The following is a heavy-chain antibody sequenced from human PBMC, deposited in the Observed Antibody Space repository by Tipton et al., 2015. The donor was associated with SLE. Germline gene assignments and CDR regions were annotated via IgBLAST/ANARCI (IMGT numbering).Heavy chain of an antibody. CDR2: IYYKGST. V-gene: IGHV4-59*01. CDR3: ARSDYNNDVGFDK. Sequence: TLSLTCSVSGDSISRYYWNWIRQAPGKGLEYIGYIYYKGSTKYNPSLKSRVTLSVDTSKNQFSLTLNSVTAADTAVYFCARSDYNNDVGFDKWGQGILVTVSS. D-gene: IGHD5-12*01. J-gene: IGHJ4*02. CDR1: GDSISRYY.